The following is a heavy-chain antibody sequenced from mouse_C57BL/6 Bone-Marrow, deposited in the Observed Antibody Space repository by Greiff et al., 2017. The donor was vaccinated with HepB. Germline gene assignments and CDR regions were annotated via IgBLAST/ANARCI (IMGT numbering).Heavy chain of an antibody. CDR2: ISNGGGST. CDR1: GFTFSDYY. Sequence: EVKLVESGGGLVQPGGSLKLSCAASGFTFSDYYMYWVRQTPEKRLEWVAYISNGGGSTYYPDTVKGRCTISRDNAKNTLYLQMSRLKSEDTAMYYCARSLSYAMDYWGQGTSVTVSS. J-gene: IGHJ4*01. V-gene: IGHV5-12*01. CDR3: ARSLSYAMDY. D-gene: IGHD6-2*01.